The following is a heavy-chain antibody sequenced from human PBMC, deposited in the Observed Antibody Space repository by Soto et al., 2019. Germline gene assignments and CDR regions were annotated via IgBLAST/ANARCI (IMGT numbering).Heavy chain of an antibody. CDR3: ASNIAAADYGMDV. CDR1: GGSFSGYY. Sequence: ASETLSLTCAVYGGSFSGYYWSWIRQPPGKGLEWIEEINHSGSTNYNPSLKSRVTISVDTSKNQFSLKLSSVTAADTAVYYCASNIAAADYGMDVWGQGTTVTVSS. D-gene: IGHD6-13*01. J-gene: IGHJ6*02. CDR2: INHSGST. V-gene: IGHV4-34*01.